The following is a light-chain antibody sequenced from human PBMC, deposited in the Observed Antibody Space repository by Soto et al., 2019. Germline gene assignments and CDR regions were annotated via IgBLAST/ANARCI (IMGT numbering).Light chain of an antibody. V-gene: IGKV3-15*01. J-gene: IGKJ5*01. Sequence: ELVLTQFPATLSVSPGERATLSSGASQRVSSNLAWYQQKPGQAPRLLIYGASTRATGIPARFSGSGSGTEFTLTISSLQSEDFAVYYCQQYNNWPPITFGQGTRLEIK. CDR1: QRVSSN. CDR2: GAS. CDR3: QQYNNWPPIT.